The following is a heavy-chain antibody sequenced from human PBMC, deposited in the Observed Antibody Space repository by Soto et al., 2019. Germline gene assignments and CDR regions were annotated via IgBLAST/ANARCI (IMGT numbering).Heavy chain of an antibody. Sequence: PGGSLRLSCAASGFTFSSYSMNWVRQAPGKGLEWVSSISSSSSYIYYADSVKGRFTISRDNAKNSLYLQMNSLRDEDTAVYYCARDRNDYYDSSGLYYWGQGTLVTVS. CDR2: ISSSSSYI. D-gene: IGHD3-22*01. CDR1: GFTFSSYS. J-gene: IGHJ4*02. V-gene: IGHV3-21*01. CDR3: ARDRNDYYDSSGLYY.